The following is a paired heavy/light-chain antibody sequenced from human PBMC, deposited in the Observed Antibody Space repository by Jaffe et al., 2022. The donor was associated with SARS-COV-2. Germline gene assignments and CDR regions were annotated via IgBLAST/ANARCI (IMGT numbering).Heavy chain of an antibody. CDR1: GYTFSSYG. CDR2: ISPYNGKT. D-gene: IGHD6-13*01. V-gene: IGHV1-18*01. J-gene: IGHJ4*02. Sequence: QVQLVQSGAEVKEPGASVKVSCKASGYTFSSYGISWVRQAPGQGLEWMGWISPYNGKTSYVQNFQGRITMTTDTSTTTAYMELRSLRSDDTAVYYCGRDKSTSWYYFDYWGQGTLVTVSS. CDR3: GRDKSTSWYYFDY.
Light chain of an antibody. CDR1: QSVSSNY. V-gene: IGKV3-20*01. CDR3: QQYATSLT. CDR2: GAS. Sequence: DIVLTQSPGTLSLSPGERATLSCRASQSVSSNYLAWYQQKPGQAPRLLIYGASSRATGIPDRFSGSGSGTDFTLTISRLEPEDFAVYYCQQYATSLTFGGGTKVEI. J-gene: IGKJ4*01.